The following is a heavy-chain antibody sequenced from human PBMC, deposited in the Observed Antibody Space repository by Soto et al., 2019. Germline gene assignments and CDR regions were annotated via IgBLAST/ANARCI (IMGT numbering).Heavy chain of an antibody. D-gene: IGHD5-18*01. CDR1: GFTFGDYA. Sequence: PGGSLRLSCTASGFTFGDYAMSWVRQAPGKGLEWVGFIRSKAYGGTTEYAASVKGRFTISRDDSKSIAYLQMNSLKTEDTAVYYCTREGYSYGYVYLDYWGQGTLVTVYS. V-gene: IGHV3-49*04. CDR3: TREGYSYGYVYLDY. CDR2: IRSKAYGGTT. J-gene: IGHJ4*02.